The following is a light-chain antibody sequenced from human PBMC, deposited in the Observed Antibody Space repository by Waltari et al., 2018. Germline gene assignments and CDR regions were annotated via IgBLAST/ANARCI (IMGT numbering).Light chain of an antibody. CDR3: SSYTTISTTL. Sequence: QSALAQPASVSGSPGQSLTISCTGTSSDVGAYNFVSWYQHQPGKAPKLIIYDVSRWPSGVSNRFTGSKAGNTASLTISGLQAEDEADYYCSSYTTISTTLFGGGTKVTVL. J-gene: IGLJ2*01. V-gene: IGLV2-14*01. CDR2: DVS. CDR1: SSDVGAYNF.